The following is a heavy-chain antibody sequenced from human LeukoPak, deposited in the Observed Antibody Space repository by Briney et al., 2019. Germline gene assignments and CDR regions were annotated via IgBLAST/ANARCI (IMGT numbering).Heavy chain of an antibody. Sequence: GASVKVSCKASGYTFSSYGISWVRLAPGQGHEWMGWISANNGNTKYAQNLQGRVTMTTDTSTSTAYMELRSLRSDDTAVYYCARKGITSDYYYYYMDVWGKGTMVTVSS. CDR1: GYTFSSYG. V-gene: IGHV1-18*01. CDR2: ISANNGNT. J-gene: IGHJ6*03. CDR3: ARKGITSDYYYYYMDV. D-gene: IGHD3-16*01.